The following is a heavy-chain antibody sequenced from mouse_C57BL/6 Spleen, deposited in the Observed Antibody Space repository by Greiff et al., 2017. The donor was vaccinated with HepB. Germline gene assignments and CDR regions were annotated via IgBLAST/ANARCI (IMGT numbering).Heavy chain of an antibody. CDR2: IDPENGDT. CDR3: TFDYDVARDY. Sequence: EVKLMESGAELVRPGASVKLSCTASGFNIKDDYMHWVKQRPEQGLEWIGWIDPENGDTEYASKFQGKATITADTSSNTAYLQLSSLTSEDTAVYYCTFDYDVARDYWGQGTSVTVSS. V-gene: IGHV14-4*01. J-gene: IGHJ4*01. CDR1: GFNIKDDY. D-gene: IGHD2-4*01.